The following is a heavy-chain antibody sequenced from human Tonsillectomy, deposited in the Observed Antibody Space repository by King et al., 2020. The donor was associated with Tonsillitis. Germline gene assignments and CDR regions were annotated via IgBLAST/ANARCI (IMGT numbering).Heavy chain of an antibody. Sequence: DVQLVESGGDLVQPGGSLRLSCVASGFNFATYWMHWVRQAPGKGLVWVARIKSDGSSIVYEDSVEGRFTISRDNAKNSVYLQMNSLRTEDTAMYYCVRAERILWFSFDLWGQGTLVTVSS. D-gene: IGHD3-10*01. CDR3: VRAERILWFSFDL. V-gene: IGHV3-74*03. J-gene: IGHJ5*01. CDR1: GFNFATYW. CDR2: IKSDGSSI.